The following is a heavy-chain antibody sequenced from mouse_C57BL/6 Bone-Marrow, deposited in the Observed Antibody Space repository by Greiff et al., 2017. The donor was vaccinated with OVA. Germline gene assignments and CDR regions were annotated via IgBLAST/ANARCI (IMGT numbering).Heavy chain of an antibody. D-gene: IGHD1-1*01. J-gene: IGHJ2*01. V-gene: IGHV1-19*01. Sequence: VQLQQSGPVLVKPGASVKMSCKASGYTFTDYYMNWVKQSHGKSLEWIGVINPYNGGTSYNQKFKGKATLTVDKSSSTAYMELNSLTSEDSAVYYCARDKSYYRYFDYWAKAPLSQAPQ. CDR2: INPYNGGT. CDR1: GYTFTDYY. CDR3: ARDKSYYRYFDY.